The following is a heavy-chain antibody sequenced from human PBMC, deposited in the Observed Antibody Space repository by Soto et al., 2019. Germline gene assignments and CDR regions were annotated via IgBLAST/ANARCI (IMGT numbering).Heavy chain of an antibody. V-gene: IGHV3-33*01. Sequence: GGSLRLSCAASGFTFSDYGMLWVRQAPGKGLEWVAVIWYDGSNKYYADSVKGRFTISRDNFKTTLYLQMNSLRAEDTAVYYCARDRAAGTPSLFVPWGQGT. J-gene: IGHJ5*02. CDR2: IWYDGSNK. CDR1: GFTFSDYG. D-gene: IGHD1-7*01. CDR3: ARDRAAGTPSLFVP.